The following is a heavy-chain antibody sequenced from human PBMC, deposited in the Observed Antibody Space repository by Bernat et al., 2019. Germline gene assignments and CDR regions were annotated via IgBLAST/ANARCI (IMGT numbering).Heavy chain of an antibody. CDR2: ILPGSGST. Sequence: QVQLQQSGAELMKPGASVKLSCKATGYTFIGYWIEWVKQRPGHGLEWIGEILPGSGSTNYNEKFKGKATFTADTSSNTAYMQLSSLTTEDSAIYYCATITTVVAHYYAMDYWGQGTSVTGSS. J-gene: IGHJ6*01. CDR1: GYTFIGYW. V-gene: IGHV1-2*02. D-gene: IGHD3-22*01. CDR3: ATITTVVAHYYAMDY.